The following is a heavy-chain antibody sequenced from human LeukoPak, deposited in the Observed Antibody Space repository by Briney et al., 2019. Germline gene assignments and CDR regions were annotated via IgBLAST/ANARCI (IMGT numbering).Heavy chain of an antibody. V-gene: IGHV3-66*01. CDR1: GFTVSSNY. Sequence: GGSLRLSCAASGFTVSSNYMSWVRQVPGKGLEWVSIIYSGGSAYYADSVKDRFIISRDNSKNTLYLQMNSLRAEDTAVYYCARAGGLQLWLYYFDYWGQGTLVTVSS. J-gene: IGHJ4*02. D-gene: IGHD5-18*01. CDR2: IYSGGSA. CDR3: ARAGGLQLWLYYFDY.